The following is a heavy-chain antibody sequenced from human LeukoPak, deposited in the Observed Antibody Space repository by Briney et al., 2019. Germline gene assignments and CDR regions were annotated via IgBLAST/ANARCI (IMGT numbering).Heavy chain of an antibody. CDR3: ARVPNRYGDYEYYFDS. CDR1: GFTFSSYA. J-gene: IGHJ4*02. D-gene: IGHD4-17*01. Sequence: GGSLRLSCAASGFTFSSYAMSWVRQAPGKGLEWVSSIIGSSDYIYYADSVKGRFTISRDNAKNSLYLQMNNLRAEDTAVYYCARVPNRYGDYEYYFDSWGQGTLVTVSS. V-gene: IGHV3-21*01. CDR2: IIGSSDYI.